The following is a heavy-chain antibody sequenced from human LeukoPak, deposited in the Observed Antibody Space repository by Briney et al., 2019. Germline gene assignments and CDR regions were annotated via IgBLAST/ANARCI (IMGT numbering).Heavy chain of an antibody. CDR3: AKRSPRGGYCFDY. CDR1: GFTFSTYG. CDR2: ISASGNNT. D-gene: IGHD2-15*01. V-gene: IGHV3-23*01. J-gene: IGHJ4*01. Sequence: PGGSLRLSCAASGFTFSTYGMTWVRQAPAKGLEWVSAISASGNNTYYADSVKGRFTISRDNSKNTLYLQMNSLRAEDTAVYYCAKRSPRGGYCFDYWGQGTLVTVSS.